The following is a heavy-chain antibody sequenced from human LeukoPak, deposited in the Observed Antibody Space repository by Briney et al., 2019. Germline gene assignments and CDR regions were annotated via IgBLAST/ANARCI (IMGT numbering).Heavy chain of an antibody. J-gene: IGHJ4*02. CDR3: VRDHFIRGELLDY. D-gene: IGHD3-10*01. Sequence: GSLRLSCAASGAASGFIFSSYGMHWVRQAPGKGLEWVAVIWYDGSNKYYADSVKGRFTISRDNSKNTLYLQMNSLRAEDTAVYYCVRDHFIRGELLDYWGQGTLVTVSS. V-gene: IGHV3-33*08. CDR1: SGAASGFIFSSYG. CDR2: IWYDGSNK.